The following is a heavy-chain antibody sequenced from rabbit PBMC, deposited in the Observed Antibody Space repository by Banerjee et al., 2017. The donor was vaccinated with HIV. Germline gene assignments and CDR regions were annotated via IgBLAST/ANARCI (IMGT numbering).Heavy chain of an antibody. CDR3: ARGGL. Sequence: QEQLEESGGALVKPEGSLTLTCTASGFSFNNNYVMCWVRQAPGKGLEWIACINTISGDTVYATWAKGRFTISKTSWTTVTLQMTNLTAADTATYFCARGGLWGPGTLVTVS. J-gene: IGHJ6*01. CDR1: GFSFNNNYV. CDR2: INTISGDT. V-gene: IGHV1S45*01.